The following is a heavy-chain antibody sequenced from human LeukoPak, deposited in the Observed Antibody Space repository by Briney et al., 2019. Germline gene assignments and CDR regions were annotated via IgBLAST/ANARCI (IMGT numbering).Heavy chain of an antibody. CDR1: GGTLISYD. CDR3: ARTPPNWGADY. V-gene: IGHV1-8*02. D-gene: IGHD7-27*01. CDR2: MSPNSGNT. J-gene: IGHJ4*02. Sequence: ASVKVSCKASGGTLISYDINWVRQATGQGFEWMGWMSPNSGNTGYAQKFQGRVAMTMDTSIRTAYMELSSLRSEDTAVYYCARTPPNWGADYWGQGTLVTVSS.